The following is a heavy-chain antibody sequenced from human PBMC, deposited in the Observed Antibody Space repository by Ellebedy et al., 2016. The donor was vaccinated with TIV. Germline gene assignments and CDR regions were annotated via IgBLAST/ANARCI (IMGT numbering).Heavy chain of an antibody. J-gene: IGHJ3*02. CDR1: GGTFSSYA. V-gene: IGHV1-69*13. Sequence: SVKVSXXASGGTFSSYAISWVRQAPGQGLEWMGGIIPIFGTANYAQKFQGRVTITADESTSTAYMELSSLRSEDTAVYYCARTVWGSYAFDIWGQGTMVTVSS. D-gene: IGHD7-27*01. CDR2: IIPIFGTA. CDR3: ARTVWGSYAFDI.